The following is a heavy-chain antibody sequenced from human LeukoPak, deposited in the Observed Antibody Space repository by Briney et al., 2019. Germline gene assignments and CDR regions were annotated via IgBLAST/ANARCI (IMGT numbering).Heavy chain of an antibody. J-gene: IGHJ4*02. CDR2: IYYSGST. CDR3: ARHSYSGSYSDYFDY. Sequence: PSETLSLTCTVSGGSMSPYHWGWIRQPPGKGLEWIGYIYYSGSTYYNPSLKSRVTISVDTSKNQFSLKLSSVTAADTAVYYCARHSYSGSYSDYFDYWGQGTLVTVSS. CDR1: GGSMSPYH. D-gene: IGHD1-26*01. V-gene: IGHV4-59*06.